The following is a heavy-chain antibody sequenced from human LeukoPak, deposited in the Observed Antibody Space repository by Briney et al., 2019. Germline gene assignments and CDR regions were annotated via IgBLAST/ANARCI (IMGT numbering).Heavy chain of an antibody. J-gene: IGHJ4*02. Sequence: PGGSLRLSCAASGFTFNAYAIHWVRQAPGKGLEWVSLVKGDGVTTDYANSVKGRFTVSRDNSKNSLYLQMSNLRTEDTALYYCVRHTGSGWDFDYWGQGTLVTVSS. V-gene: IGHV3-43*02. D-gene: IGHD6-19*01. CDR3: VRHTGSGWDFDY. CDR1: GFTFNAYA. CDR2: VKGDGVTT.